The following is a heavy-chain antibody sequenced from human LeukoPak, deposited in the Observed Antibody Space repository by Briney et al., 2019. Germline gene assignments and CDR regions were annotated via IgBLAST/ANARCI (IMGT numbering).Heavy chain of an antibody. V-gene: IGHV4-30-2*01. CDR3: ARSSDSYFLTDY. CDR1: GGSISSGGYS. J-gene: IGHJ4*02. Sequence: SETLSLTCAVSGGSISSGGYSWSWIRQPPGKGLEWIGYIYHSGSTYYNPSLKSRVTISVDRSKNQFSLKLTSVTAADTAVYYCARSSDSYFLTDYWGQGTLVTVSS. D-gene: IGHD3-22*01. CDR2: IYHSGST.